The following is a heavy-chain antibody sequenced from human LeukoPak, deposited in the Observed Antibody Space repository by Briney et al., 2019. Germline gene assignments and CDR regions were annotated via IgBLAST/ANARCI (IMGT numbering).Heavy chain of an antibody. CDR1: GGSISSDGYY. D-gene: IGHD2-2*02. CDR2: IYHSGST. V-gene: IGHV4-30-2*01. J-gene: IGHJ4*02. CDR3: ARDPLCCYNSD. Sequence: SETLSLTGTVSGGSISSDGYYWSWIPQPPGKGLEWIGYIYHSGSTYYYPSLKSRVTISVDRSKNQFSLKLSSVTAADTAVYYCARDPLCCYNSDWGQGTLVTVSS.